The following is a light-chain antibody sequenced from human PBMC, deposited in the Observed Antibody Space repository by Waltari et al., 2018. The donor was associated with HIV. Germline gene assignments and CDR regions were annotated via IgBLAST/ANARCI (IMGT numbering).Light chain of an antibody. CDR2: EVS. J-gene: IGLJ2*01. CDR1: RSDVGSSTP. Sequence: QSALTQPASAPGSPGQSLTISCTATRSDVGSSTPLPLYQQHPGKAPTLMSYEVSKRPSGVSNRFSGSKSGNTASLTISGLQAEDEADYYCCSYAGSSTPVFGGGTKLTVL. CDR3: CSYAGSSTPV. V-gene: IGLV2-23*02.